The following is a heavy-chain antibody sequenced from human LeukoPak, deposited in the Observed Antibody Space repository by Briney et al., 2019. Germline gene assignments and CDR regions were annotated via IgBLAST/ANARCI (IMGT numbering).Heavy chain of an antibody. CDR1: GFTFSDYW. CDR3: ARRGGSSSRRSPIDY. J-gene: IGHJ4*02. CDR2: IKQDGSQR. Sequence: GSLRLSCTASGFTFSDYWMAWVRQAPGKGPEWVANIKQDGSQRYYVDSVRGRFTISRDNAKNSLFLQMNGLRAEDTVVYYCARRGGSSSRRSPIDYWGQGTLVTVSS. D-gene: IGHD6-6*01. V-gene: IGHV3-7*01.